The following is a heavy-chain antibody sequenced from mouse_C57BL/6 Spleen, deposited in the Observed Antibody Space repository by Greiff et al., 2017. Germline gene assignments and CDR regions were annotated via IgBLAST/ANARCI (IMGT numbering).Heavy chain of an antibody. CDR1: GYSITSGYY. CDR2: ISYDGSN. Sequence: EVKLMESGPGLVKPSQSLSLTCSVTGYSITSGYYWNWIRQFPGNKLEWMGYISYDGSNNYNPSLKNRISITRDTSKNQFFLKLNSVTTEDTATYYGARELGRDAMDYWGQGTSVTVSS. V-gene: IGHV3-6*01. J-gene: IGHJ4*01. CDR3: ARELGRDAMDY. D-gene: IGHD4-1*01.